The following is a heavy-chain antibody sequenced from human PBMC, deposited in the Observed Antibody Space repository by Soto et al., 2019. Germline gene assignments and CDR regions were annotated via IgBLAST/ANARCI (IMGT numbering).Heavy chain of an antibody. V-gene: IGHV1-69*02. D-gene: IGHD2-15*01. CDR1: GGTFSSYT. CDR3: EVVAATRGGDFDY. CDR2: IIPILGMA. J-gene: IGHJ4*02. Sequence: QVQLVQSGAEVKKPGSSVKVSWKASGGTFSSYTISWVRQAPGQGLEWMGRIIPILGMANYAQKFQGRVTITADKSTSTAYLELSSLRSEDTAVYYCEVVAATRGGDFDYWGQGTLVTVSS.